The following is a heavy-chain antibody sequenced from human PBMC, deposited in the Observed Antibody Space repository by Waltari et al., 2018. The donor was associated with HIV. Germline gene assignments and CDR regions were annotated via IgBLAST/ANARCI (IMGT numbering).Heavy chain of an antibody. CDR2: IKKGAESRTT. Sequence: EVQLVESGGGLVKPGGSLRLYCAASGITFRKAWMSGVRQAPGKGLEWVGRIKKGAESRTTDYAASGKGRFTIAIDDAKHTLYLQIDSLKTEDTAVYYCTTLWYSYDSTDYWGQGTLVTVSS. D-gene: IGHD3-22*01. V-gene: IGHV3-15*01. J-gene: IGHJ4*02. CDR1: GITFRKAW. CDR3: TTLWYSYDSTDY.